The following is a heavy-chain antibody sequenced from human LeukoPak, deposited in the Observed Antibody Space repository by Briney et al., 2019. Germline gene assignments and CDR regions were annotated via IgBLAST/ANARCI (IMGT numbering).Heavy chain of an antibody. CDR2: IYYSGST. V-gene: IGHV4-39*07. Sequence: PSETLSLTCTVSGGSITSNSYYWGWIRQPPGKGLEWIGSIYYSGSTYYNPSLKSRVTISVDTSKNQFSLKLSSVTAADTAVYYCARVGSILHPNDYYYYGMDVWGQGTTVTVSS. J-gene: IGHJ6*02. D-gene: IGHD2-15*01. CDR1: GGSITSNSYY. CDR3: ARVGSILHPNDYYYYGMDV.